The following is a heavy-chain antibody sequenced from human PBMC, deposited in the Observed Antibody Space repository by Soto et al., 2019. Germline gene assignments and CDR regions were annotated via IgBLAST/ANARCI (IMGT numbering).Heavy chain of an antibody. CDR1: GYTFTSYG. Sequence: ASVKVSCKASGYTFTSYGISWVRQAPGQGLEWMGWISAYNGNTNYAQKLQGRVTMTTDTSTSTAYMELRSLRSDDTAVYYCAKDRSCKCGCAHSWFDPWGQGTLVTVSS. J-gene: IGHJ5*02. D-gene: IGHD6-19*01. CDR3: AKDRSCKCGCAHSWFDP. CDR2: ISAYNGNT. V-gene: IGHV1-18*04.